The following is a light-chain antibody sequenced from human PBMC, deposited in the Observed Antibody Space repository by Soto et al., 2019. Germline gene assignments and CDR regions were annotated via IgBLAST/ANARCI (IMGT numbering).Light chain of an antibody. CDR1: QNISNY. V-gene: IGKV3-20*01. Sequence: IVLTHSPATLSLSPGKRATLSCRASQNISNYLIWYQQKPGQAPRLLIYDVSNRATGIPDRFAGSGSGTDFTLTISRLEPEDFAVYYCQQYGSSPRTFGQGTKVDIK. CDR3: QQYGSSPRT. CDR2: DVS. J-gene: IGKJ1*01.